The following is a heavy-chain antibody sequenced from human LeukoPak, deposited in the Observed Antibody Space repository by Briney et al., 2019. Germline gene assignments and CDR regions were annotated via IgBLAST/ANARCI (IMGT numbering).Heavy chain of an antibody. Sequence: GESLKISCKGSGYSFASYWIGWVRQMPGKGLEWMGIIYPGDSGTRYSPSFQGQVTISADKSISTAYLQWSSLKASDTAMYYCARRATVSTSYNWFDPWGQGTLVTVSS. CDR2: IYPGDSGT. CDR1: GYSFASYW. CDR3: ARRATVSTSYNWFDP. J-gene: IGHJ5*02. V-gene: IGHV5-51*01. D-gene: IGHD4-17*01.